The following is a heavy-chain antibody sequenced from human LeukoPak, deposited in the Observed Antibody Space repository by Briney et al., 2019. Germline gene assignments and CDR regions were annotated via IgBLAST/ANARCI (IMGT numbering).Heavy chain of an antibody. Sequence: SETLSLTCTVSGGSISSGSYYWSWIRQPAGKGLEWIGRIYTSGSTNYNPSLKSRVTISVDTSKNQFSLKLSSVTAADTAVYYCARDPISYYESRGYLDYWGQGTPVTVSS. J-gene: IGHJ4*02. CDR2: IYTSGST. CDR3: ARDPISYYESRGYLDY. CDR1: GGSISSGSYY. V-gene: IGHV4-61*02. D-gene: IGHD3-22*01.